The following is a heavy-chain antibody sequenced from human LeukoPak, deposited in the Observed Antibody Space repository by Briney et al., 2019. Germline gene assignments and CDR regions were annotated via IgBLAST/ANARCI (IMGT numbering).Heavy chain of an antibody. CDR3: ARDLVEAQGY. CDR2: ISSSSSYI. V-gene: IGHV3-21*01. J-gene: IGHJ4*02. Sequence: GGSLRLSCATSGFTFSSYSMNWVRQAPGKGLEWVSSISSSSSYIYYADSVKGRFTISRDNAKNSLYLQMNSLRAEDTAVYYCARDLVEAQGYWGQGTLVTVSS. CDR1: GFTFSSYS. D-gene: IGHD1-26*01.